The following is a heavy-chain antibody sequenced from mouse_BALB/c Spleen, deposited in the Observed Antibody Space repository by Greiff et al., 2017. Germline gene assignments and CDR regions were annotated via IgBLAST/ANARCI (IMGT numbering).Heavy chain of an antibody. V-gene: IGHV3-2*02. D-gene: IGHD1-2*01. J-gene: IGHJ2*01. CDR1: GYSITSDYA. Sequence: EVKLVESGPGLVKPSQSLSLTCTVTGYSITSDYAWNWIRQFPGNKLEWMGYISYSGSTSYNPSLKSRISITRDTSKNQFFLQLNSVTTEDTATYYCARKGLHYSDYWGQGTTLTVSS. CDR3: ARKGLHYSDY. CDR2: ISYSGST.